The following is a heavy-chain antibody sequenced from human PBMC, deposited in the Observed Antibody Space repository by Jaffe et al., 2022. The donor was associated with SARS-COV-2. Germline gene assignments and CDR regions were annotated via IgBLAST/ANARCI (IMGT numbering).Heavy chain of an antibody. Sequence: QVQLQESGPGLVKPSQTLSLTCTVSGGSISSGSYYWSWIRQPAGKGLEWIGRIYTSGSTNYNPSLKSRVTISVDTSKNQFSLKLSSVTAADTAVYYCAYGPRNEPAVGNYYYYGMDVWGQGTTVTVSS. J-gene: IGHJ6*02. D-gene: IGHD1-1*01. V-gene: IGHV4-61*02. CDR3: AYGPRNEPAVGNYYYYGMDV. CDR1: GGSISSGSYY. CDR2: IYTSGST.